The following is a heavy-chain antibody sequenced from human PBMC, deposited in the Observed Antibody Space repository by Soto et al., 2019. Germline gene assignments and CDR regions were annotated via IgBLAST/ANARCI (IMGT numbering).Heavy chain of an antibody. CDR2: IYPGDSDT. D-gene: IGHD1-1*01. V-gene: IGHV5-51*01. J-gene: IGHJ4*02. CDR1: GYRLTRYW. Sequence: GESLEIPREGSGYRLTRYWNGWARQMPGKGLEWMGIIYPGDSDTRYSPSFQGQVTISADKAISTAYLQWSSLKASDTAIYYCARSSKLERTFDYWGQGTLVTVSS. CDR3: ARSSKLERTFDY.